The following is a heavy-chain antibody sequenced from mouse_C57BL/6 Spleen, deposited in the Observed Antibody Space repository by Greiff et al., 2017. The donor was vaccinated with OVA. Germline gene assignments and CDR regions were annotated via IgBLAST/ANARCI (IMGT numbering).Heavy chain of an antibody. CDR3: ARPEIYYYGSSSYYYAMDY. V-gene: IGHV1-80*01. D-gene: IGHD1-1*01. Sequence: QVQLQQSGAELVKPGASVKISCKASGYAFSSYWMNWVKQRPGKGLEWIGQIYPGDGDTNYNGKFKGKATLTADKSSSTAYMQFSSLTSEDSAVYFCARPEIYYYGSSSYYYAMDYWGQGTSVTVSS. J-gene: IGHJ4*01. CDR2: IYPGDGDT. CDR1: GYAFSSYW.